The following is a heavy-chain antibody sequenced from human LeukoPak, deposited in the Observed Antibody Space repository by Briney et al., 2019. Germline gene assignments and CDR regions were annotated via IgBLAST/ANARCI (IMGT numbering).Heavy chain of an antibody. J-gene: IGHJ2*01. Sequence: GGSLRLSCAASGFTFSSYAMSWVRQAPGKGLEWFSGISGNGVGTYYADSVKGRFTISRDNSKNTLYLQMNSLRAEDTAVYYCAKKSVTGWYTSTTWYFDLWGRGTLVTVSS. D-gene: IGHD6-19*01. CDR2: ISGNGVGT. V-gene: IGHV3-23*01. CDR1: GFTFSSYA. CDR3: AKKSVTGWYTSTTWYFDL.